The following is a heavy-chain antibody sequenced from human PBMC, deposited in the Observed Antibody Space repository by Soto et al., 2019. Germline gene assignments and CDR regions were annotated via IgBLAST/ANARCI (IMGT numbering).Heavy chain of an antibody. CDR1: GGSFSGYY. J-gene: IGHJ4*02. CDR2: INHSGST. V-gene: IGHV4-34*01. CDR3: AREKGMGPEFDY. Sequence: SETLSLTCAVYGGSFSGYYWTWIRQPPGTGLEWIGEINHSGSTNYNPSLKSRVTISVDTSKNQFSLKLSSVTAADTAVYYCAREKGMGPEFDYWGQGTLVTVSS.